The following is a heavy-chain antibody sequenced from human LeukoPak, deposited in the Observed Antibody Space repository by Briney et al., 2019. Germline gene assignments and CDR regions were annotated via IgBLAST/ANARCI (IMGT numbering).Heavy chain of an antibody. J-gene: IGHJ6*03. D-gene: IGHD2-2*01. CDR3: AREGCSSTSCYYYYYMDV. CDR2: IYYSGST. Sequence: PSQTLSLTCTVSGGSISSGDYYWSWIRQPPGKGLEWIGYIYYSGSTYYNPPLKSRVTISVDTSKNQFSLKLSSVTAADTAVYYCAREGCSSTSCYYYYYMDVWGKGTTVTVSS. CDR1: GGSISSGDYY. V-gene: IGHV4-30-4*08.